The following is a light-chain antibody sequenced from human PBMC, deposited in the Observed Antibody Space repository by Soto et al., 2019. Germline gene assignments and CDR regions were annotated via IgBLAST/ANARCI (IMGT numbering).Light chain of an antibody. Sequence: QSVLTQPPSVSGTPGQRVTISCSGGISNIGTNYVHWFQQLPGTAPKVLSNRDNQRPSGVPDRFSGSKSGTSASLAISGLRYEDEAEYYCAEWDDTVRSYVFGTGTKVTVL. CDR2: RDN. CDR3: AEWDDTVRSYV. V-gene: IGLV1-47*01. J-gene: IGLJ1*01. CDR1: ISNIGTNY.